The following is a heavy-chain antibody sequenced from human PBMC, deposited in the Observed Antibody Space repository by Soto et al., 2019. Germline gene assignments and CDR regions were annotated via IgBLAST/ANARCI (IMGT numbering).Heavy chain of an antibody. D-gene: IGHD6-19*01. CDR3: TRDFPSSGWYGNYYYGMDV. V-gene: IGHV3-23*01. CDR1: GFSFSTYA. J-gene: IGHJ6*02. CDR2: ISGSGSAT. Sequence: PGGSLRLSCAASGFSFSTYAMCWVRQAPGKGLEWVSAISGSGSATYYADPVKGRFTISRDNSKDTLYLQMNSLKTEDTAVYYCTRDFPSSGWYGNYYYGMDVWGQGTTVTVSS.